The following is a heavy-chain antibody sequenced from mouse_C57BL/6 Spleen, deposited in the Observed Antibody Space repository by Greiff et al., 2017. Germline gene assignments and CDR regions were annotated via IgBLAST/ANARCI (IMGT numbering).Heavy chain of an antibody. CDR1: GYTFTSYW. J-gene: IGHJ2*01. Sequence: QVQLQQPGAELVRPGSSVKLSCKASGYTFTSYWMHWVKQRPIQGLEWIGNIDPSDSDTHYNQKFKDKATLTVDKSSSPAYMQLSSLTSEDSAVYYCARRGVTGDWFDYWGKGTTLTVSS. CDR2: IDPSDSDT. V-gene: IGHV1-52*01. CDR3: ARRGVTGDWFDY. D-gene: IGHD2-2*01.